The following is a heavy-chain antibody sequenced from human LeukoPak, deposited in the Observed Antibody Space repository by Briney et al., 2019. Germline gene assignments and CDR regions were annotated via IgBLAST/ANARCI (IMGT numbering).Heavy chain of an antibody. CDR2: IWYDGSNK. CDR3: ARDRRLSDSSGWIPLGGGFDP. V-gene: IGHV3-33*01. Sequence: GRYLRLSCAASGFTFTSYGMHWVRQAPGKGLEWVAVIWYDGSNKYYADSVKGRFTISRDNSKNTLYLQMNSLRAEDTAVYYRARDRRLSDSSGWIPLGGGFDPWGQGTLVTVSS. J-gene: IGHJ5*02. CDR1: GFTFTSYG. D-gene: IGHD6-19*01.